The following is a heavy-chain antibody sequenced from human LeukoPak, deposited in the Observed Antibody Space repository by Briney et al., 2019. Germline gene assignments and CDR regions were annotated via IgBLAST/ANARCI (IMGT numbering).Heavy chain of an antibody. Sequence: GGSLRLSCAASGFTFSTYEMNWVRQAPGKGLEWVSYIGTSGTPIYYADSVKGRFTISRDNAKNSLFLQMNSLRVEDTAIYYCAREPGTNFDYWGQGTLVTVFS. J-gene: IGHJ4*02. CDR2: IGTSGTPI. CDR1: GFTFSTYE. V-gene: IGHV3-48*03. CDR3: AREPGTNFDY.